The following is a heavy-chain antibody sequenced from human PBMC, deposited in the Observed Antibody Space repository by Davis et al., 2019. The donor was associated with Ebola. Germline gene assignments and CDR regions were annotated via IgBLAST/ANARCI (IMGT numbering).Heavy chain of an antibody. CDR1: GFTFSDYY. J-gene: IGHJ3*02. D-gene: IGHD1-26*01. Sequence: GGSLRLSCAASGFTFSDYYMSWIHQAPGKGLEWVSYISSSSSTIYYADSVKGRFTISRDNAKNSLYLQMNSLRAEDTAVYYCARHMGEWELQGAFDIWGQGTMVTVSS. CDR2: ISSSSSTI. V-gene: IGHV3-11*01. CDR3: ARHMGEWELQGAFDI.